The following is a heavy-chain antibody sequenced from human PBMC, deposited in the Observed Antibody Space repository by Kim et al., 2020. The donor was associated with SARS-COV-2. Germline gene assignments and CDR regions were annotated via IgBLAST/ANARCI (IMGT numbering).Heavy chain of an antibody. D-gene: IGHD5-18*01. Sequence: GGSLRLSCAASGFTFSSYAMSWVRQAPGKGLEWVSVIYSGGSSTYYADSVKGRFTISRDNSKNTLYLQMNSLRAEDTAVYYCAKEDRGYSYGYPPDYWGQGTLVTVSS. CDR2: IYSGGSST. V-gene: IGHV3-23*03. J-gene: IGHJ4*02. CDR3: AKEDRGYSYGYPPDY. CDR1: GFTFSSYA.